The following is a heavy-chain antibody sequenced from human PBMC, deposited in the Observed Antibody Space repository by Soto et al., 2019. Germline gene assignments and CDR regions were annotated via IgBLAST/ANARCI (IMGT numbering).Heavy chain of an antibody. CDR1: GFTVSSNY. J-gene: IGHJ3*02. V-gene: IGHV3-53*01. CDR3: ARDTMTATYAFDI. Sequence: GGSLRLSCAASGFTVSSNYMSWFRQAPGKGLEWVSVIYSGGSTYYADSVKGRFTISRDNSKNTLYLQMNSLRAEDTAVYYCARDTMTATYAFDIWGQGTMVTVSS. CDR2: IYSGGST.